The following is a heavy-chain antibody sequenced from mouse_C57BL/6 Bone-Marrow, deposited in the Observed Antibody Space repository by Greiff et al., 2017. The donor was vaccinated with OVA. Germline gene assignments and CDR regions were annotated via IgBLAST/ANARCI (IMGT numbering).Heavy chain of an antibody. V-gene: IGHV14-2*01. CDR1: GFNIKDYY. J-gene: IGHJ3*01. CDR2: IDPEDGAT. CDR3: ARAPPDGKGFAY. Sequence: EVQLQQSGAELVKPGASVKLSCTASGFNIKDYYMHWVKQRTEQGLEWIGRIDPEDGATKYAPKFQGKATITADTSSNTAYLQLSSLTSEDTAVYYCARAPPDGKGFAYWGQGTLVTVSA. D-gene: IGHD2-1*01.